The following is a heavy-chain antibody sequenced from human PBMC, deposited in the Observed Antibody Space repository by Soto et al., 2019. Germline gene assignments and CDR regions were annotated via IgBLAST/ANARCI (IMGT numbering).Heavy chain of an antibody. D-gene: IGHD2-15*01. Sequence: GASVKVSCKASGGTFSSYAISWVRQAPGQGLEWMGGIIPIFGTANYAQKFQGRVTITADESTSTAYMELSSLRSEDTVVYYCARDTSLGYCSGGSCPLGPYYYYGMDVWGQGTTVTVSS. V-gene: IGHV1-69*13. CDR2: IIPIFGTA. CDR3: ARDTSLGYCSGGSCPLGPYYYYGMDV. J-gene: IGHJ6*02. CDR1: GGTFSSYA.